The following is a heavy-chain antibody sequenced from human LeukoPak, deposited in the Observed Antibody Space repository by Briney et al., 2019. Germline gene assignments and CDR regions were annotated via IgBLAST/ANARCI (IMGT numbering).Heavy chain of an antibody. Sequence: GGSLRLSCAASGFTFSSYWMSWVRQAPGKGLEWVADIKEDGSEKYYVDSVKGRFTISTDNAKNSLYLQMNSLRPEDTALYYCARDRNYRDLDSVDIWGQGTMVTVSS. V-gene: IGHV3-7*03. CDR1: GFTFSSYW. D-gene: IGHD4-11*01. J-gene: IGHJ3*02. CDR2: IKEDGSEK. CDR3: ARDRNYRDLDSVDI.